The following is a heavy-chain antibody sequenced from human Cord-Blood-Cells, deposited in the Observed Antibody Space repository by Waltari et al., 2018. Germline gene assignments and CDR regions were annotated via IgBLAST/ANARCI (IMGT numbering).Heavy chain of an antibody. D-gene: IGHD2-2*01. J-gene: IGHJ5*02. CDR2: INHSGST. V-gene: IGHV4-34*01. CDR1: GGSFIGYS. Sequence: QVQLQQWSAGLLKTSATLSLTCAVYGGSFIGYSWSWIRPHPGKGMEWIGEINHSGSTNYNPSLKKRVTISVDTSNNQFSLKRSSVTAADTAVYYCARGGVPAAPFNWFDPWGQGTLVTVAS. CDR3: ARGGVPAAPFNWFDP.